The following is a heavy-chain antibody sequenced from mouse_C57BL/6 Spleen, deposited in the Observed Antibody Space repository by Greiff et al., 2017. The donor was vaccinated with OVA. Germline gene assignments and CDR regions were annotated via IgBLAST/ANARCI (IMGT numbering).Heavy chain of an antibody. CDR3: ARGLLWLRQAMDY. D-gene: IGHD2-2*01. CDR1: GYTFTSYW. V-gene: IGHV1-69*01. CDR2: IDPSDSYT. J-gene: IGHJ4*01. Sequence: QVQLQQPGAELVIPGASVKLSCKASGYTFTSYWMHWVKQRPGQGLEWIGEIDPSDSYTNYNQKFKGKSTLTVDKSSSTAYMQLSSLTSEDSAVYYCARGLLWLRQAMDYWGQGTSVTVSS.